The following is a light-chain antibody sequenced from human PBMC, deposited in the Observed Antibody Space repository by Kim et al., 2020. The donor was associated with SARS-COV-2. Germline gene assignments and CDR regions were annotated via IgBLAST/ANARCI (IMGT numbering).Light chain of an antibody. CDR3: NSRDSNDNVV. V-gene: IGLV3-19*01. Sequence: SSELTQDPAVSVALGQTVRITCQGDSLRSYYATWYQQKPGQAPILVIYGKNNRPSGIPDRFSGSSAGNTASLTITGTQAGDEADSYCNSRDSNDNVVFGGGTKLTVL. CDR2: GKN. CDR1: SLRSYY. J-gene: IGLJ2*01.